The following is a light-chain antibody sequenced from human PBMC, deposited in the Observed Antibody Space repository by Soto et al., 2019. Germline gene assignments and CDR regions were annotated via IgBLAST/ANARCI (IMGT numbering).Light chain of an antibody. V-gene: IGKV1-33*01. Sequence: DIQMNQAPSSLSASVGDRVTITCQPSQDISNYLNWYQQKPGKAPKLLIYDASNLETGVPSRFSGSGSGTDFTFTISSLQPEDIATYYCQQYDNLPLTFGGGTKVDIK. J-gene: IGKJ4*01. CDR2: DAS. CDR1: QDISNY. CDR3: QQYDNLPLT.